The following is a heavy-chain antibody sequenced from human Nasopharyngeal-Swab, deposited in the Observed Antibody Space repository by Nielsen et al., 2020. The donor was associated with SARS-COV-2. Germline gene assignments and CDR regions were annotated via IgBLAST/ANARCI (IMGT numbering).Heavy chain of an antibody. Sequence: GESLKISCAASGFTFGGFGMHWVRQAPGKGLEWVAFIDIDASNEYYGDSVKGRFSISRDSSKNTLYLQMDSLRGEDTAVYYCARDAPAHYGAFYWGRGTLVTVSS. CDR3: ARDAPAHYGAFY. CDR2: IDIDASNE. J-gene: IGHJ4*02. CDR1: GFTFGGFG. D-gene: IGHD4-17*01. V-gene: IGHV3-30*02.